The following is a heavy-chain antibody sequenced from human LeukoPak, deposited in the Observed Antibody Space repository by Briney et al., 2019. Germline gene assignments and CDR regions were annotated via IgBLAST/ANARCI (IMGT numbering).Heavy chain of an antibody. J-gene: IGHJ6*02. V-gene: IGHV4-59*01. CDR3: ARDAPVGGMDV. CDR2: IYYSGNT. Sequence: SETLSLTCTVSGGSISSYYGSWLRQPPGKGLEWIGYIYYSGNTNYNPSLKSRVTISVDTSTNQFSLKLSSVTAADTAVYYCARDAPVGGMDVWGQGTTVTVSS. CDR1: GGSISSYY.